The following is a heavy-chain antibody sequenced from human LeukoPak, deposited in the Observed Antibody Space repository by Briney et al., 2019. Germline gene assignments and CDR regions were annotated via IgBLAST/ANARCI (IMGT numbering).Heavy chain of an antibody. CDR2: IRYDGSNT. V-gene: IGHV3-30*02. CDR1: GFTFSSYW. D-gene: IGHD4-23*01. CDR3: AKSQYQLRWGDYFDY. Sequence: PGGSLRLSCAASGFTFSSYWMSWVRQAPGKGLEWVAFIRYDGSNTFYTDSVKGRFTISRDNSKNTLYLQMNSLRAEDTTVYYCAKSQYQLRWGDYFDYWGQGTLVTVSS. J-gene: IGHJ4*02.